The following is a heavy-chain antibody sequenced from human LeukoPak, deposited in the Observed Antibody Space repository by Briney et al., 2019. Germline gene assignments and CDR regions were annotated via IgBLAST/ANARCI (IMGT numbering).Heavy chain of an antibody. CDR3: AKAPSYCSGGGCYSSLDY. V-gene: IGHV3-23*01. D-gene: IGHD2-15*01. Sequence: GGSLRLSCAASGFTFSSYAMSWVRQAPGKGLEWVSTLSYSGYTHYADSVKGRFTISRDNSKNTLYLQMNSLRADDTAVYYCAKAPSYCSGGGCYSSLDYWGQGTLVTVSS. CDR1: GFTFSSYA. CDR2: LSYSGYT. J-gene: IGHJ4*02.